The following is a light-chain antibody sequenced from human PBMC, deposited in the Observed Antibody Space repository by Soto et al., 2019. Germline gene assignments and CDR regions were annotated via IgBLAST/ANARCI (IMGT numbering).Light chain of an antibody. CDR3: QQYNDWTRT. CDR2: GAS. J-gene: IGKJ1*01. V-gene: IGKV3-15*01. CDR1: HSVGSY. Sequence: EILFTQSPGTLSLSPWDRATPSFRASHSVGSYLAWYQQKPGQAPRLLIYGASTRATGIPARFSGSGSGTEFTLTISSLQSEDFAVYYCQQYNDWTRTFGHGTKVDIK.